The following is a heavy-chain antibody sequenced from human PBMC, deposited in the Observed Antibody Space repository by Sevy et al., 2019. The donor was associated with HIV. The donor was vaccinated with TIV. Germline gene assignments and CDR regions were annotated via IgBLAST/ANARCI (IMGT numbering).Heavy chain of an antibody. Sequence: GGSLRLSCVASGFTFDDYAMHWVRQAPGKGPEWVSGSSWNSGSIGYAESVKGRFTISRDNAKNSLYLQMNSLRVEDTVLYYCAKGIGYSNGWYSWFDSWGQGTLVTASS. CDR2: SSWNSGSI. CDR1: GFTFDDYA. J-gene: IGHJ5*01. V-gene: IGHV3-9*01. D-gene: IGHD6-19*01. CDR3: AKGIGYSNGWYSWFDS.